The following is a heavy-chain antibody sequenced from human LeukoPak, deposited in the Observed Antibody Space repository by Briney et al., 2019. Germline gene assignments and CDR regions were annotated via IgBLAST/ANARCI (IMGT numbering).Heavy chain of an antibody. Sequence: SETLSLTCTVSGYSISSGYYWGWIRQPPGKGLEWIGSIYHSGSTYYNPSLKSRVTISVDTSKNQFSLNLSSVTAADTAVYCCARYSSSGAFDIWGQGTMVTVSS. V-gene: IGHV4-38-2*02. CDR3: ARYSSSGAFDI. CDR1: GYSISSGYY. J-gene: IGHJ3*02. CDR2: IYHSGST. D-gene: IGHD6-6*01.